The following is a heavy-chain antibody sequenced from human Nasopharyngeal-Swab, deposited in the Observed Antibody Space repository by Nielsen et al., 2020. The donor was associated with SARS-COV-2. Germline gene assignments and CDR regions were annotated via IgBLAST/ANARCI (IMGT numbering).Heavy chain of an antibody. CDR3: ATERAIAVAGTFGAKFDY. V-gene: IGHV4-39*01. Sequence: PGKGLGWVGGIYYSGSTYYNPSLKSRVTISVDTSKNQSSLKLSSVTAADTAVYYCATERAIAVAGTFGAKFDYWGQGTLVTVSS. J-gene: IGHJ4*02. CDR2: IYYSGST. D-gene: IGHD6-19*01.